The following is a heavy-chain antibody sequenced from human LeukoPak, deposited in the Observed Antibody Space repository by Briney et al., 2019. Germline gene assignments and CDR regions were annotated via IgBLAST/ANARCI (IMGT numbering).Heavy chain of an antibody. Sequence: GGSLRLFCAASGFTFSGYAMNWVRQAPGKGLEWVSHIYSSDTTYADSVKGRFTISRDNAKNSLYLQMNSLRDEDTAVYYCARDRHCAFNIWGQGTMVTASS. CDR2: IYSSDTT. V-gene: IGHV3-48*02. J-gene: IGHJ3*02. CDR3: ARDRHCAFNI. CDR1: GFTFSGYA. D-gene: IGHD2-21*01.